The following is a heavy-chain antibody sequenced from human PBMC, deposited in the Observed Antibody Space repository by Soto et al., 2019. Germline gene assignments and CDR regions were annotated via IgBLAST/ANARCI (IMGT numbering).Heavy chain of an antibody. V-gene: IGHV1-69*01. CDR1: GDTFKNCV. CDR2: IITLFGTT. CDR3: AAELGFGKLSVV. J-gene: IGHJ6*02. Sequence: QVQVVQSGVEVRRPGSSVKVSCKASGDTFKNCVISWVRQAPGHGLEWMGGIITLFGTTDFAQRFQGRLTITTDDSTTTAYMELSRLRSEDTATYYCAAELGFGKLSVVWGQGTTVIVSS. D-gene: IGHD3-10*01.